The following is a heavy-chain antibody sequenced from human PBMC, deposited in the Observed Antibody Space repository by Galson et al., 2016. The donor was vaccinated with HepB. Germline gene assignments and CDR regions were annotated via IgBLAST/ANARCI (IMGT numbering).Heavy chain of an antibody. CDR3: ARENGARQGSYY. D-gene: IGHD6-6*01. CDR2: IYYSGTT. V-gene: IGHV4-39*02. CDR1: GASISSSNYY. Sequence: ETLSLTCTVSGASISSSNYYWGWIRQPPGKGLEWIGSIYYSGTTHYNPSLRSRVTISVDTSKNQFSLKLSSVTAADTAVYYCARENGARQGSYYWGQGSLVTVSS. J-gene: IGHJ4*02.